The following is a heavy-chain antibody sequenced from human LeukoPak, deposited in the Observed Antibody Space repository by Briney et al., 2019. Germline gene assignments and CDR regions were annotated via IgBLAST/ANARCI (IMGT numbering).Heavy chain of an antibody. CDR2: ISASPYI. CDR1: GFTFSSYS. CDR3: ARGGLSGQRTDLFDI. V-gene: IGHV3-21*01. D-gene: IGHD2/OR15-2a*01. Sequence: GGSLRLSCAVSGFTFSSYSMTWARQAPGKGLEWVSSISASPYIYYADSVKGRFTISRDDSKNSLYLQMNSLRAEDTALYYCARGGLSGQRTDLFDIWGQGTMVTVSS. J-gene: IGHJ3*02.